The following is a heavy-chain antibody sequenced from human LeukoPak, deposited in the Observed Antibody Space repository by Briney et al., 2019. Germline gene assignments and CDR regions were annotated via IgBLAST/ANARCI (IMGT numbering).Heavy chain of an antibody. V-gene: IGHV3-74*01. CDR2: INSDGSST. CDR3: ARDGGAVPAAPEDY. J-gene: IGHJ4*02. CDR1: GFTFSSYW. Sequence: GGSLRLSCAASGFTFSSYWMHWVRQAPGKGLVWVSRINSDGSSTSYADSVKGRFTISRDNSKNTLYLQMNSLRAEDTAVYYCARDGGAVPAAPEDYWGQGTLVTVSS. D-gene: IGHD2-2*01.